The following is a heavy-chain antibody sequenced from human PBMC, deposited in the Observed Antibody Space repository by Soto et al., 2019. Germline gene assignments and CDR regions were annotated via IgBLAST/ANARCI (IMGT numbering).Heavy chain of an antibody. CDR3: ARDSGRGRYCSGGSCYMDAFDI. Sequence: GASVKVSCKASGYTFTSYGISWVRQAPGQGLEWMGWISAYNGNTNYAQKLQGRFTMTTDTSTSTAYMELRSLRSDDTAVYYCARDSGRGRYCSGGSCYMDAFDIWGQGTMVTVS. CDR1: GYTFTSYG. V-gene: IGHV1-18*01. J-gene: IGHJ3*02. CDR2: ISAYNGNT. D-gene: IGHD2-15*01.